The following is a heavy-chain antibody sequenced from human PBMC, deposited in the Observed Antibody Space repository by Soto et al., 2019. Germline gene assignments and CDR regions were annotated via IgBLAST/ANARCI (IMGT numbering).Heavy chain of an antibody. CDR2: ISYDGSNK. D-gene: IGHD2-2*01. Sequence: PGGSLRRSCAASGFTFSSYGMHWVRQAPGKGLEWVAVISYDGSNKYYADSVKGRFTISRDNSKNTLYLQMNSLRAEDTAVYYCAKDWSAGVVVPAAPGTKQIYYYYYMDVWGKGTTVTVSS. CDR3: AKDWSAGVVVPAAPGTKQIYYYYYMDV. CDR1: GFTFSSYG. J-gene: IGHJ6*03. V-gene: IGHV3-30*18.